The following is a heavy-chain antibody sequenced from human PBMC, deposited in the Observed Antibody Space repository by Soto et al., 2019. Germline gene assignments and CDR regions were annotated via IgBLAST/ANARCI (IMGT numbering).Heavy chain of an antibody. CDR1: GFTFNTYW. D-gene: IGHD5-12*01. J-gene: IGHJ5*02. CDR2: INSDGTKT. CDR3: ATVATNSYNWLDP. Sequence: EVQLVESGGTLVQPGGSLRLSCAASGFTFNTYWMHWVRQAPGKGLVWVSRINSDGTKTTYADSVKGRFTSSRDNAKNTVYLQMNSLRAEDTAMYYCATVATNSYNWLDPWGQGTLVTVSS. V-gene: IGHV3-74*01.